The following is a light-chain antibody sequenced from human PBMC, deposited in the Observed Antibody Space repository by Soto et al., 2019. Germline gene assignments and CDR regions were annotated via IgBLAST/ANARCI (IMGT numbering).Light chain of an antibody. V-gene: IGKV3-15*01. CDR2: AAS. J-gene: IGKJ5*01. Sequence: EKVMTQSPATLSVSLGERATLSCRASQSVARNLAWYQQKPGQAPRLLIYAASTRATGTPARFSGSGSGTEFTLTISSLQSEDFAVYYCQQYNNWPQITFGQGTRLEIK. CDR3: QQYNNWPQIT. CDR1: QSVARN.